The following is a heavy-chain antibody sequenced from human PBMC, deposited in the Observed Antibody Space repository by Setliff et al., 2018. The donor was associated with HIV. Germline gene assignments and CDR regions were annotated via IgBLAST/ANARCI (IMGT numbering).Heavy chain of an antibody. Sequence: ASVKVSCKASGYTFRTYGIHWMRRAPGQRLEYLGWINTANGNTKYSQDLQGRVSITSDTSASTSYMELSSLRSQDMAVYYCARGPLFGDQYYPYHYMDVWGKGTTVTVSS. CDR3: ARGPLFGDQYYPYHYMDV. J-gene: IGHJ6*03. D-gene: IGHD3-3*01. CDR1: GYTFRTYG. CDR2: INTANGNT. V-gene: IGHV1-3*03.